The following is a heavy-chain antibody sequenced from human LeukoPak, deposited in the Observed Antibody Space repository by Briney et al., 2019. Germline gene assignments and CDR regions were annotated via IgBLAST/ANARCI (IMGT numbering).Heavy chain of an antibody. J-gene: IGHJ4*02. CDR3: ARLAAAGTYYFDY. D-gene: IGHD6-13*01. Sequence: SETLSLTCAVYGGSFSGYYWSWIRQPPGKGLEWIGEINHSGSTNYNPSLESRVTISVDMSKNQFSLKLSSVTAADTAVYYCARLAAAGTYYFDYWGQGTLVTVSS. V-gene: IGHV4-34*01. CDR2: INHSGST. CDR1: GGSFSGYY.